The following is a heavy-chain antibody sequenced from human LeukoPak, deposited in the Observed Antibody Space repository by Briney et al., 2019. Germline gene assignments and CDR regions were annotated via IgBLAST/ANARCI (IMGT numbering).Heavy chain of an antibody. CDR2: INPSGGST. D-gene: IGHD2-2*01. Sequence: ASVKVSCKASGYTFTSYYMHWVRQAPGQGLEWMGIINPSGGSTSYAQKFQGRVTMTRDTSTSTVYMELSSLRSVDTAVYYCARDLANNLGYCSSTSCPYGMDVWGQGTTVTVSS. CDR1: GYTFTSYY. CDR3: ARDLANNLGYCSSTSCPYGMDV. J-gene: IGHJ6*02. V-gene: IGHV1-46*01.